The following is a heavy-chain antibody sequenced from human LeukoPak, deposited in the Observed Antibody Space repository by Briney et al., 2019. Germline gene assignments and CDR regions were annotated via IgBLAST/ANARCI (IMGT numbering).Heavy chain of an antibody. CDR3: ARAYYYDSGSYGLVY. CDR1: GGSISSYY. D-gene: IGHD3-10*01. V-gene: IGHV4-59*01. Sequence: SETLSLTCTVSGGSISSYYWSWIRQPPGKGLEWIGYIYSSGSTNYNPSLKSRLTISVDASKNQFSLKLTSVTAADTAVYYCARAYYYDSGSYGLVYWGEGTLVTLSS. J-gene: IGHJ4*02. CDR2: IYSSGST.